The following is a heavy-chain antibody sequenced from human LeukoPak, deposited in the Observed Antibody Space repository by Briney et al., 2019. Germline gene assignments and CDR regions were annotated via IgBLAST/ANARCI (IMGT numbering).Heavy chain of an antibody. CDR3: ARLMVKRIDY. V-gene: IGHV3-30-3*01. CDR2: ISYDGSNR. D-gene: IGHD2-8*01. J-gene: IGHJ4*02. CDR1: GFTFSSYA. Sequence: GGSLRLSCAASGFTFSSYAMHWVRQAPGKGLEWVAVISYDGSNRYYADSVKGRFTISRDNSKNTLYLQMNSLRAEDTAVYYCARLMVKRIDYWGQGTLVTVSS.